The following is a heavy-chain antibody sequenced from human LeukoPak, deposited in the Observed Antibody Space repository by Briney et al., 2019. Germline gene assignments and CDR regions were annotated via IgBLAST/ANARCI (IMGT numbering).Heavy chain of an antibody. J-gene: IGHJ4*02. CDR2: ISSSSSYI. Sequence: PGGSLRLSCAASGFTFSSYSMSWVRQAPGKGLEWVSSISSSSSYIYYADSVKGRFTISRDNAKNSLYLQMNSLRAEDTAVYYCARDDHPDYYDSSGYSFDYWGQGTLVTVSS. V-gene: IGHV3-21*01. CDR3: ARDDHPDYYDSSGYSFDY. CDR1: GFTFSSYS. D-gene: IGHD3-22*01.